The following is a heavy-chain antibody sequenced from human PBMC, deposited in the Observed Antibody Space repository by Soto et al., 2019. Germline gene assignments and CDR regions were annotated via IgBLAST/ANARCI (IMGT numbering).Heavy chain of an antibody. Sequence: QVQLQQWGAGLLKPSETLSLTCAVYGGSFSGYYWSWIRQPPGKGLEWIGEINHSGSTNYNPSLKSRVTISVDTSKNQFSLKLSSVTAADTAVYYCARTPSRGYSYGYYYYGMDVWGQGTTVTVSS. J-gene: IGHJ6*02. CDR3: ARTPSRGYSYGYYYYGMDV. D-gene: IGHD5-18*01. V-gene: IGHV4-34*01. CDR1: GGSFSGYY. CDR2: INHSGST.